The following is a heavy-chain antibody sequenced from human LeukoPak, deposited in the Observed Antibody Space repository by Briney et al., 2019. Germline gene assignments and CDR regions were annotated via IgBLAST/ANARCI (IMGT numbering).Heavy chain of an antibody. CDR1: GISLTNYA. J-gene: IGHJ4*02. CDR3: AKRGIVIRGILVIGYHQEAYHYDY. V-gene: IGHV3-23*01. D-gene: IGHD3-10*01. Sequence: QTGGSLRLSCVVSGISLTNYAMTWVRQAPGKGLEWVSYISERVGSTSYADSVKGRFTISRDTSLNTLYLQMTSLRAEDTAVYFCAKRGIVIRGILVIGYHQEAYHYDYWGQGVLVTVSS. CDR2: ISERVGST.